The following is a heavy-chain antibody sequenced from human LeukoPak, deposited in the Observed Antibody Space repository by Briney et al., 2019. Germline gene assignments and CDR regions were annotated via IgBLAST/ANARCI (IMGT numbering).Heavy chain of an antibody. V-gene: IGHV5-51*01. J-gene: IGHJ4*02. CDR2: VYPGDSDT. CDR3: ARTVAGYYGSGSTLPFDY. Sequence: GESLKNSCKGSGYSFTSYWIGWVRQMPGKGLEWMGIVYPGDSDTRYSPSFQGQVTISADKSISTAYLQWSSLKASDTAMYYCARTVAGYYGSGSTLPFDYWGQGTLVTVSS. CDR1: GYSFTSYW. D-gene: IGHD3-10*01.